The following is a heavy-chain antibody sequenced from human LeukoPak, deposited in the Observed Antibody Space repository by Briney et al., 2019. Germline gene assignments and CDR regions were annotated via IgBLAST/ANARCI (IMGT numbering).Heavy chain of an antibody. CDR2: ISMSGQT. J-gene: IGHJ4*02. D-gene: IGHD1-26*01. Sequence: PSETLSLTCCVPGGSIRSTNWWSWVRQPPGQGLEWIGEISMSGQTNFNPSLNGRVTMSLDESRNQLSLKLTSVTAADTAIYYCSRESGAFCPFGYWGEGTLVIVPP. CDR3: SRESGAFCPFGY. CDR1: GGSIRSTNW. V-gene: IGHV4/OR15-8*02.